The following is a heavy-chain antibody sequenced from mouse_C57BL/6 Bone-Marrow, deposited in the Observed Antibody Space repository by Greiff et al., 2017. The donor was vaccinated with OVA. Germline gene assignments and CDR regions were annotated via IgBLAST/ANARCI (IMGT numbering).Heavy chain of an antibody. CDR2: IYPGDGDT. CDR3: AREGIYYGSSSDY. J-gene: IGHJ2*01. CDR1: GYAFSSSW. V-gene: IGHV1-82*01. Sequence: VHLVESGPELVKPGASVKISCKASGYAFSSSWMNWVKQRPGKGLEWIGRIYPGDGDTNYNGKFKGKATLTADKSSSTAYMQLSSLTSEDSAVYFCAREGIYYGSSSDYWGQGTTLTVSS. D-gene: IGHD1-1*01.